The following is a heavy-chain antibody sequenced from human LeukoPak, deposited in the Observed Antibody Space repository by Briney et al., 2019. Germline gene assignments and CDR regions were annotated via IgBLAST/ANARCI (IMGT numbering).Heavy chain of an antibody. J-gene: IGHJ4*02. V-gene: IGHV4-34*01. D-gene: IGHD2-15*01. CDR2: INHSGST. CDR1: GGSFSGYY. Sequence: SETLSLTCAVYGGSFSGYYWSWIRQPPGKGLEWIGEINHSGSTNYNPSLKSRVTISVDTSKNQFSLKLSPVTAADTAVYYCAREPPGGMVVAAIDYWGQGTLVTVSS. CDR3: AREPPGGMVVAAIDY.